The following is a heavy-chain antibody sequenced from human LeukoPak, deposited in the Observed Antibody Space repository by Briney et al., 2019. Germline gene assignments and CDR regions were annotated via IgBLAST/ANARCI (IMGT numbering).Heavy chain of an antibody. V-gene: IGHV3-7*01. J-gene: IGHJ5*02. CDR3: AGRSSSWYNWFDP. CDR2: IKQDGSEK. D-gene: IGHD6-13*01. CDR1: GFTFSSYW. Sequence: GGSLRLSCAASGFTFSSYWMSWVRQAPGKGLEWVANIKQDGSEKYYVDSVKGRFTIPRDNAKNSLYLQMNSLRAEDTAVYYCAGRSSSWYNWFDPWGQGTLVTVSS.